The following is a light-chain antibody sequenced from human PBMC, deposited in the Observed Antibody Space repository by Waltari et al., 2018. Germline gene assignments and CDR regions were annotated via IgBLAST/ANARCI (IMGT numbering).Light chain of an antibody. Sequence: DVQMTQSPSSLSASMGDTVTITCRASHSVSTYLNWYQKKPGKAPNLLIYSTSAFQSGIPTRFRGSGSGTDFTLTIHSLQREDFATYYCQQSFILPLTFGGGTKVEIK. V-gene: IGKV1-39*01. CDR3: QQSFILPLT. CDR2: STS. J-gene: IGKJ4*01. CDR1: HSVSTY.